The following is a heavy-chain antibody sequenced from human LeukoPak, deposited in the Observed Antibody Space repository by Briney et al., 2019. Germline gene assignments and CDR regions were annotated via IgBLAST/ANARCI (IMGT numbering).Heavy chain of an antibody. CDR2: IYYSGST. V-gene: IGHV4-59*01. CDR3: ARDGYSYGYYYYYMDV. Sequence: PSETLSLTCSVSDDSITMYYWSWIRQPPGKGLEWIGYIYYSGSTNYNPSLKSRVTISVDTSKNQFSLKLSSVTAADTAVYYCARDGYSYGYYYYYMDVWGKGTTVTVSS. J-gene: IGHJ6*03. D-gene: IGHD5-18*01. CDR1: DDSITMYY.